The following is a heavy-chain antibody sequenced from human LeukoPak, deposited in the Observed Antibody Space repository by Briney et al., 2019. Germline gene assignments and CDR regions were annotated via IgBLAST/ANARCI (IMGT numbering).Heavy chain of an antibody. Sequence: ASVKVSCKASGYTFTSYGISWVRQAPGQGLEWMGWISVYNGNTNYAQKLQGRVTITTDTSTSTAYMYLRSLRSDDTDVYYCARFVWELPLDYWGPGTLVTVSS. CDR3: ARFVWELPLDY. CDR2: ISVYNGNT. V-gene: IGHV1-18*01. D-gene: IGHD1-26*01. CDR1: GYTFTSYG. J-gene: IGHJ4*02.